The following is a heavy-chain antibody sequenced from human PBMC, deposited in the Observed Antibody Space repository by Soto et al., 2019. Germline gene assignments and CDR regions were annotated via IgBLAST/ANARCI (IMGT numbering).Heavy chain of an antibody. V-gene: IGHV3-23*01. Sequence: WGSPKLPPGTSSFSFCTLGPQRVRQARGKGLEWVSAISGSGGSTYYADSVKGRFTISRDNSKNTLYLQMNSLRAEDTAVYYCAKDPASSSSGYYWGQGTLVTVSS. CDR1: SFSFCTLG. D-gene: IGHD6-6*01. CDR3: AKDPASSSSGYY. CDR2: ISGSGGST. J-gene: IGHJ4*02.